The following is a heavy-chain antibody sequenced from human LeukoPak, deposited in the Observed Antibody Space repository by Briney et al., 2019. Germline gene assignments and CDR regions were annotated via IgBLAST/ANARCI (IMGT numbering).Heavy chain of an antibody. CDR1: GGSFSGYY. V-gene: IGHV4-34*01. D-gene: IGHD6-13*01. CDR3: ARFIAAAGGFDY. J-gene: IGHJ4*02. Sequence: PSETLSLTCAVYGGSFSGYYWSWIRQPPGKGLEWIGEINHSGSTNYNPSLKSRVTMSVDTSKNQFSLKLSSVTAADTAVYYCARFIAAAGGFDYWDQGTLVTVSS. CDR2: INHSGST.